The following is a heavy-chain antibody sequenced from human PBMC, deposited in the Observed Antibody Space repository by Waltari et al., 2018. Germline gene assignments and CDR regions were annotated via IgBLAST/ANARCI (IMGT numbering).Heavy chain of an antibody. J-gene: IGHJ6*02. D-gene: IGHD3-22*01. CDR3: ARDYCDRTNCHGMDV. CDR2: ISYNERNI. V-gene: IGHV3-30*04. Sequence: QVHLVESGGGVVQPGGSLRLSCAASEFTFSSYAMHWVRQAPGKGLEWVAVISYNERNIYYVDSVKGRFIISRDNSNKMLYLQMNNLRTEDTAVYYCARDYCDRTNCHGMDVWGQGTTVIVSS. CDR1: EFTFSSYA.